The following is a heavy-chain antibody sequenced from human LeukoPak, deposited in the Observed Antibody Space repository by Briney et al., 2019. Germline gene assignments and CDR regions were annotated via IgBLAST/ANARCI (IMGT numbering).Heavy chain of an antibody. J-gene: IGHJ4*02. CDR3: AREPKRLRHEEPGG. CDR2: INPSAGST. CDR1: GYTFTDYY. Sequence: ASVKVSCKASGYTFTDYYVHWVRQAPGPGLEWMGIINPSAGSTTYAQKFHGRVTMTRDTSTSTVYMELSSLRSEDTAVYYCAREPKRLRHEEPGGWGQGTLVTVSS. V-gene: IGHV1-46*01. D-gene: IGHD4-17*01.